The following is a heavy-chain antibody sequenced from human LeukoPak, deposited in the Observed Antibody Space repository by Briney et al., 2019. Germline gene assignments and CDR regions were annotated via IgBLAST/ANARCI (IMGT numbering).Heavy chain of an antibody. Sequence: PGGSLRLSCAASGFTFSSYSMNRVRQAPGKGLEWVSGISWNSGSIGYADSVKGRFTISRDNAKNSLYLQMNSLRAEDTALYYCAKDMGGYDIRPPRFDYWGQGTLVTVSS. J-gene: IGHJ4*02. D-gene: IGHD5-12*01. CDR3: AKDMGGYDIRPPRFDY. CDR2: ISWNSGSI. V-gene: IGHV3-9*01. CDR1: GFTFSSYS.